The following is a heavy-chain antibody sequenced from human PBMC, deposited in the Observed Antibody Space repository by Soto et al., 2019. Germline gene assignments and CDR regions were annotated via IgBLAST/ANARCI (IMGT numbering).Heavy chain of an antibody. Sequence: SETLSLTCTVTGGSISSSNYIWGWIRQAPGKGLEWIGNIWYSGTSNYNPSLKSRVTISLDTSKNLFSLMLTSVTAADTAVYYCASYASGTYPFFDQWGRGTLVTVSS. CDR3: ASYASGTYPFFDQ. CDR2: IWYSGTS. D-gene: IGHD3-10*01. J-gene: IGHJ4*02. V-gene: IGHV4-61*05. CDR1: GGSISSSNYI.